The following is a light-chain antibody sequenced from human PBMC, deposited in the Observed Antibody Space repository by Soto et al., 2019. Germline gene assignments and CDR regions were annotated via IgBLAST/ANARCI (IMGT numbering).Light chain of an antibody. J-gene: IGKJ2*01. CDR1: QSISTW. CDR3: QLSSGFPNT. V-gene: IGKV1-5*03. Sequence: IQVSLSPSAVSAYVRDRVTITCRASQSISTWLTWYQQKPGKAPKLLIYKAPSLESGVPSRFSGSASGTEFTLTISSLQPDDFAPYCCQLSSGFPNTFCQ. CDR2: KAP.